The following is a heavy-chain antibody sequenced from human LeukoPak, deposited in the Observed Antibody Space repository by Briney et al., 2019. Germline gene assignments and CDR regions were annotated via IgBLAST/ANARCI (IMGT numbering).Heavy chain of an antibody. CDR1: GFTFSSYG. CDR2: IRYDGSNK. Sequence: GGSLRLSCAASGFTFSSYGMHWVRQAPGKGLEWVAFIRYDGSNKYYADSVKGRFTISRDNSKNTLYLQMNSLRAEDTAVYYCAKEDTGFLEWLMQFDYWGQGTLVTVSS. CDR3: AKEDTGFLEWLMQFDY. V-gene: IGHV3-30*02. D-gene: IGHD3-3*01. J-gene: IGHJ4*02.